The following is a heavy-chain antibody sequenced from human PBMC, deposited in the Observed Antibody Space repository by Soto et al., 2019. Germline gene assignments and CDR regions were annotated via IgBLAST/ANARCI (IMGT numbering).Heavy chain of an antibody. V-gene: IGHV1-69*13. J-gene: IGHJ5*02. CDR3: ARAPLSIAAAGIARWFDP. D-gene: IGHD6-13*01. CDR1: GGTFSSYA. Sequence: ASVKVSCKASGGTFSSYAISWVRQAPGQGLEWMGGIIPIFGTANYAQKFQGRVTITADESTSTAYMELSSLRSEDTAVYYCARAPLSIAAAGIARWFDPWGQGTLVTVSS. CDR2: IIPIFGTA.